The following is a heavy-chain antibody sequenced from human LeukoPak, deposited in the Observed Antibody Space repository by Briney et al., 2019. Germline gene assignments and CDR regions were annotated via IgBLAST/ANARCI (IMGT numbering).Heavy chain of an antibody. D-gene: IGHD6-19*01. CDR2: IYPGDSET. Sequence: GESLKISCKGSGYNFPNSWIGWVRQMPGKGLEWMGRIYPGDSETRYSPSFQGQVTMSVDKSISTAYLQWSSLKASDTATYYCARRDNSGWYSPAAFDYWGQGTLVTVSS. CDR3: ARRDNSGWYSPAAFDY. V-gene: IGHV5-51*01. J-gene: IGHJ4*02. CDR1: GYNFPNSW.